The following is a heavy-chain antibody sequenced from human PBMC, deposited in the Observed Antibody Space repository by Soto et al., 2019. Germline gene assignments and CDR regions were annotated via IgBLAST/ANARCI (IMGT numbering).Heavy chain of an antibody. V-gene: IGHV1-69*13. D-gene: IGHD2-2*01. CDR2: IIPIFGTA. CDR3: ARDLDCSSTSCPGHY. Sequence: SVKVSCKASGGTFSSYAISWVRQAPGQGLEWMGGIIPIFGTANYAQKFQGRVTITADESTSTAYMELSSLRSEDTAVYYCARDLDCSSTSCPGHYWGQGTLVTVSS. J-gene: IGHJ4*02. CDR1: GGTFSSYA.